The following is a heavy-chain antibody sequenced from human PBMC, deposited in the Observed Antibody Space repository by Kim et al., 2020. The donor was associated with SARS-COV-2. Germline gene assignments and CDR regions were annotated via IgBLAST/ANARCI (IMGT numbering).Heavy chain of an antibody. CDR3: ARHGVQGDGYNQKPINWFDP. D-gene: IGHD5-12*01. V-gene: IGHV4-39*01. J-gene: IGHJ5*02. Sequence: RVTISVDTSKNQFSLKLSSVTAADTAVYYCARHGVQGDGYNQKPINWFDPWGQGTLVTVSS.